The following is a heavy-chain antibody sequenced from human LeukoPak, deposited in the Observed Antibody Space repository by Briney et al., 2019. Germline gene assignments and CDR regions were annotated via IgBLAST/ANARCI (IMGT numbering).Heavy chain of an antibody. CDR1: GGSISSYY. D-gene: IGHD3-3*01. CDR2: IYYSGST. CDR3: ASPSGGYYDFWSGYYPGY. Sequence: PSETLSLTCTVSGGSISSYYWSWIRQPPGKGLEWIGYIYYSGSTNYNPSLKSRVTISVDTSKNQFSLKLSSVTAADTAVYYCASPSGGYYDFWSGYYPGYWGQGTLVTVSS. J-gene: IGHJ4*02. V-gene: IGHV4-59*01.